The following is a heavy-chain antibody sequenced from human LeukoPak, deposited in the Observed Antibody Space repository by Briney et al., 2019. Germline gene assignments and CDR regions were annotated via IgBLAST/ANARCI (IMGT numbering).Heavy chain of an antibody. D-gene: IGHD3-22*01. CDR2: ISDSGGRT. J-gene: IGHJ4*02. CDR3: AKRGVVIRVILVGFHKEAYYFDS. CDR1: GFTVSSNE. Sequence: GGSLRLSCAASGFTVSSNEMSWVRRAPGKGLEWVAGISDSGGRTNYADSVKGRFTISRDNPKNTLYLQMNSLRAEDTAVYFCAKRGVVIRVILVGFHKEAYYFDSWGQGALVTVSS. V-gene: IGHV3-23*01.